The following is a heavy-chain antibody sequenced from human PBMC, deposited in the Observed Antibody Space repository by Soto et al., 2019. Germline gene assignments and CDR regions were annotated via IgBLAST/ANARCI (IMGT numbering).Heavy chain of an antibody. CDR3: AREYYYTMDV. V-gene: IGHV3-11*05. CDR2: IDSSTKYT. J-gene: IGHJ6*02. Sequence: GSLRLSCEASGFTFRDYYMTWFRQAPGKGLEWLSYIDSSTKYTNYADSVKGRFTISRDNAKNSLYLQMNSLRADDTAVYYCAREYYYTMDVWGQGTMVTVSS. CDR1: GFTFRDYY.